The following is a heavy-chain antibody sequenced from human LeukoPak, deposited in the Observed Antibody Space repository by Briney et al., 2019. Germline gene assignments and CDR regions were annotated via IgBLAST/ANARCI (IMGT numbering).Heavy chain of an antibody. D-gene: IGHD2/OR15-2a*01. CDR3: GKEVERHFDLKY. V-gene: IGHV3-53*01. Sequence: GGSLRLSCAASGFTVSSNYMSWVRQAPGKGLEWVSVIYSGGSTYYADSVKGRFTISRDNSKNTLYLQMNSLRAEDTAVYYCGKEVERHFDLKYWGQGTLVTVSS. CDR2: IYSGGST. CDR1: GFTVSSNY. J-gene: IGHJ4*02.